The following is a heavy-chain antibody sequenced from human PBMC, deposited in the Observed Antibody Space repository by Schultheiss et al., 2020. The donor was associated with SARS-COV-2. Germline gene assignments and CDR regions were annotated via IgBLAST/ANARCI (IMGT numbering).Heavy chain of an antibody. Sequence: SETLSLTCTVSGGSISSYYWSWIRQPPGKGLEWIGYIYYSGSTNYNPSLKSRVTISVDTSKNQFSLKLSSVTAADTAVYYCARGIDDSSGYPLTLDAWGRGILVTVSS. CDR3: ARGIDDSSGYPLTLDA. CDR2: IYYSGST. V-gene: IGHV4-59*12. J-gene: IGHJ5*02. D-gene: IGHD3-22*01. CDR1: GGSISSYY.